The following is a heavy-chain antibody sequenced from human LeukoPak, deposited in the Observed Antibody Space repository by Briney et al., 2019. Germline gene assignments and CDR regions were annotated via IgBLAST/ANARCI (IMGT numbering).Heavy chain of an antibody. Sequence: ASVTVSCKASGGTFSSYAISWVRQAPGQGLEWMGIINPSGGSTSYAQKFQGRVTMTRDTSTSTVYMELSSLRSEDTAVYYCARDRRDPVAPQLQDAYYYYYGMDVWGQGTTVTVSS. J-gene: IGHJ6*02. CDR1: GGTFSSYA. CDR3: ARDRRDPVAPQLQDAYYYYYGMDV. D-gene: IGHD2-2*01. CDR2: INPSGGST. V-gene: IGHV1-46*01.